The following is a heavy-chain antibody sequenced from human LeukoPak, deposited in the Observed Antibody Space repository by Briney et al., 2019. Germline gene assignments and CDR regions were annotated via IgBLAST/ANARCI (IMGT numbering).Heavy chain of an antibody. V-gene: IGHV1-8*01. CDR3: ARAAYCTSTSCHFSGYAQRPLDS. Sequence: ASVKVSCKASGYTFTTYDINWVRQATGQGLEWMGWMNPNSGNTGYAQKFQGRVTMTRNTSMSTAYMELNSLRSEDTAVYYCARAAYCTSTSCHFSGYAQRPLDSWGQGTLVTVSS. J-gene: IGHJ4*02. CDR2: MNPNSGNT. D-gene: IGHD2-2*01. CDR1: GYTFTTYD.